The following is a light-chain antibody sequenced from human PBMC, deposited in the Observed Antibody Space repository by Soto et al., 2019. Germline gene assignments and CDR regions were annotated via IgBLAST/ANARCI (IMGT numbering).Light chain of an antibody. CDR3: TSYAGSNTYV. Sequence: QSALTQPPSASGSPGQSVTISCTGTSSDVGGYTYVSWYQQHPGKAPKLMIYEVSKRPSGVPARFTGSKYGNTASLTVSGLHAEDEADYYCTSYAGSNTYVFGTGTKLTVL. CDR1: SSDVGGYTY. V-gene: IGLV2-8*01. J-gene: IGLJ1*01. CDR2: EVS.